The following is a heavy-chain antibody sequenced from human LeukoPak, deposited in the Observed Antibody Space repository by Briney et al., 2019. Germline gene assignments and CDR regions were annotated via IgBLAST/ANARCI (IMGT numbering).Heavy chain of an antibody. J-gene: IGHJ5*02. Sequence: ASVKVSCQASGYTLTGYYMHWVRQAPGQGLEWMGWINTKSGGTNYAQKFQGRVTMTRDTSISTAYMELSRLRSDDTAVYYCARDLQGELLWFGELNYNWFDPWGQGTLVTVSS. D-gene: IGHD3-10*01. CDR1: GYTLTGYY. CDR2: INTKSGGT. CDR3: ARDLQGELLWFGELNYNWFDP. V-gene: IGHV1-2*02.